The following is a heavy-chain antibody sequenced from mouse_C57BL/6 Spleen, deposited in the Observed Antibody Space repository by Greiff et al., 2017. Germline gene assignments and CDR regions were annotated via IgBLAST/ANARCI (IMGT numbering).Heavy chain of an antibody. Sequence: QVQLQQSGAELARPGASVKMSCKASGYTFTSYTMHWVKQRPGKGLEWIGNINPSSGYTKYNQKFKDKATLTADKSSSTAYMQLRSLTSEDSAVYYCARGNLITTVVSFDYWGQGTTLTVSS. CDR3: ARGNLITTVVSFDY. CDR2: INPSSGYT. V-gene: IGHV1-4*01. CDR1: GYTFTSYT. D-gene: IGHD1-1*01. J-gene: IGHJ2*01.